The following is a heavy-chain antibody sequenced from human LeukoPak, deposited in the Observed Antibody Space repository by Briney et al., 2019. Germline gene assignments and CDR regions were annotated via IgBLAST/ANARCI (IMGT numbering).Heavy chain of an antibody. D-gene: IGHD2-21*02. J-gene: IGHJ1*01. CDR2: IYYSGST. CDR3: AGWVVVTAIPEYFQH. V-gene: IGHV4-59*01. CDR1: GGSISSYY. Sequence: SETLSLTCTVSGGSISSYYWSWIRQPPGKGLEWIGYIYYSGSTNYNPSLKSRVTISVDTSKNQFSLKLGSVTAADTAVYYCAGWVVVTAIPEYFQHWGQGTLVTVFS.